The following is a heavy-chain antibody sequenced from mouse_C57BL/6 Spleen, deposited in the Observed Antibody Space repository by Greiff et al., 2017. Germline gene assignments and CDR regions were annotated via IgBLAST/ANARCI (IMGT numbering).Heavy chain of an antibody. V-gene: IGHV2-2*01. Sequence: VQGVESGPGLVQPSQSLSITCTVSGFSLTSYGVHWVRQSPGKGLEWLGVIWSGGSTDYNAAFISRLSISKDNSKSQVFFKMNSLQADDTAIYYCARREIYYYGSSPLYYAMDYWGQGTSVTVSS. CDR3: ARREIYYYGSSPLYYAMDY. J-gene: IGHJ4*01. D-gene: IGHD1-1*01. CDR2: IWSGGST. CDR1: GFSLTSYG.